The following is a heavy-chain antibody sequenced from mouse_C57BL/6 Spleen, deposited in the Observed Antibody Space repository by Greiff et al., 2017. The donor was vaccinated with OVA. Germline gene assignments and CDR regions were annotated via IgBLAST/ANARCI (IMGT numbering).Heavy chain of an antibody. D-gene: IGHD1-1*01. Sequence: VKLQESGAELMKPGASVKLSCKATGYTFTGYWIEWVKQRPGHGLEWIGEILPGSGSTNYNEKFKGKATFTADTSSNTAYMQLSSLTTEDSAIYYCARNRVITTVVPYAMDYWGQGTSVTVSS. CDR1: GYTFTGYW. CDR2: ILPGSGST. J-gene: IGHJ4*01. V-gene: IGHV1-9*01. CDR3: ARNRVITTVVPYAMDY.